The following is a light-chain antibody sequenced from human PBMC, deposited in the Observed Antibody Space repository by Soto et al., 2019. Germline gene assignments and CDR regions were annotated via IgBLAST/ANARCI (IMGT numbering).Light chain of an antibody. CDR2: DVS. CDR1: SSDVGGYNY. Sequence: QSALTQPASVSGSPGQSITISCTGTSSDVGGYNYVSWYQQHPGKAPKLMIYDVSNRPSGVSNRFSGSKSGNTASLTISGLQAEGEADYYCSSYTSSINVVFGGGTKLTVL. CDR3: SSYTSSINVV. V-gene: IGLV2-14*01. J-gene: IGLJ2*01.